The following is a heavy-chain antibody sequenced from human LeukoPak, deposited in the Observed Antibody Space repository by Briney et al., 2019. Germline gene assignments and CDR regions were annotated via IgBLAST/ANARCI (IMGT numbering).Heavy chain of an antibody. Sequence: PGGSLRLSCAASGFTFSSYAMTWVRQAPGKGLEWVSSISSSSSYIYYADSVKGRFTISRDNAKNSLYLQMNSLRAEDTAVYYCARRFYGGNSGGPYNWFDPWGQGTLVTVSS. D-gene: IGHD4-23*01. V-gene: IGHV3-21*01. J-gene: IGHJ5*02. CDR1: GFTFSSYA. CDR2: ISSSSSYI. CDR3: ARRFYGGNSGGPYNWFDP.